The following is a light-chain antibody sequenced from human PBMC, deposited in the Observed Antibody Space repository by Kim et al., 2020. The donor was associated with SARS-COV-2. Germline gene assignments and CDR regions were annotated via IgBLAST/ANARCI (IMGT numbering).Light chain of an antibody. CDR3: QQYDNLPVT. CDR1: QDISNY. J-gene: IGKJ3*01. V-gene: IGKV1-33*01. CDR2: DAS. Sequence: DIQMTQSPSSLSAFVGDRVTITCQASQDISNYLNWYQQKPGKAPKLLIYDASNLETGVPSRFSGSGSGTDFTFTISSLQPEDIATYYRQQYDNLPVTFGPGTKVDIK.